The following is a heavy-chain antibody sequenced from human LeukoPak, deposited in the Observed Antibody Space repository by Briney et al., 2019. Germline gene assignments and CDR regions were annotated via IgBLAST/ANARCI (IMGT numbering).Heavy chain of an antibody. CDR1: GGTFSSYA. J-gene: IGHJ4*02. Sequence: ASVNVSCKASGGTFSSYAISWVRQAPGQGLEWMGGIIPIFGTANYEQKFQGRVTITADESTSTAYMELSSLRSEDTAVYYCARGGLGYCSSTSCYIEYYFDYWGQGTLVTVSS. CDR2: IIPIFGTA. D-gene: IGHD2-2*02. CDR3: ARGGLGYCSSTSCYIEYYFDY. V-gene: IGHV1-69*13.